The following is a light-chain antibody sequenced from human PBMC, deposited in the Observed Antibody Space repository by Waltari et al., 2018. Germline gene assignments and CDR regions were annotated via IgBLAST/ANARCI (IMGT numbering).Light chain of an antibody. Sequence: DIQMTQSPSSLSASVGDRVTITCRASQSISCYLNWYQQKPGKAPKLLIYAASSLQSGVPSIFSGSRSGADFTLTICSLRPEDFAAYYCQQSYSTPVTFGPGTKVDIK. CDR1: QSISCY. V-gene: IGKV1-39*01. CDR3: QQSYSTPVT. J-gene: IGKJ3*01. CDR2: AAS.